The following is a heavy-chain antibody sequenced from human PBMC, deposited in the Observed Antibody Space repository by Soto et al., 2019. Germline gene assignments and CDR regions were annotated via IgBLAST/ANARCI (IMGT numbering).Heavy chain of an antibody. CDR2: TYYRSKWYN. D-gene: IGHD2-8*01. CDR1: GDSVSTNSAT. CDR3: ARLIGDSWLDS. Sequence: QVQLQQSGPRLVKPSQTLSLTCAISGDSVSTNSATWDWIRQFPSRGLEWLGRTYYRSKWYNDYAVSVKGRITINPDTSNNQLSLQLDSVTPDDTAVYYCARLIGDSWLDSWGQGTLVTVSS. J-gene: IGHJ5*01. V-gene: IGHV6-1*01.